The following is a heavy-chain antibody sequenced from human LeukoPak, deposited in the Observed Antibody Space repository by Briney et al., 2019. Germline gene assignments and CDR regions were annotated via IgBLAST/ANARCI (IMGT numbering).Heavy chain of an antibody. Sequence: GGSLRLSCAASGFTFSSYSMNWVRQAPGKGLEWVSYISSSSSTIYYADSVKGRFTISRDNAKNSLYLQMNSLRAEDTAVYYCARTGYSSSSYYYYGMDVWGQGTTVTVSS. CDR2: ISSSSSTI. D-gene: IGHD6-13*01. V-gene: IGHV3-48*04. J-gene: IGHJ6*02. CDR1: GFTFSSYS. CDR3: ARTGYSSSSYYYYGMDV.